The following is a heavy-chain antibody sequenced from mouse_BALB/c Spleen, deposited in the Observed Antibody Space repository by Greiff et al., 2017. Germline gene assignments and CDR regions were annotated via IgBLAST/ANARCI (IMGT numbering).Heavy chain of an antibody. CDR2: INPSTGYT. CDR3: ASDGNYGWCAY. CDR1: GYTFTSYW. D-gene: IGHD2-1*01. Sequence: QVQLQQSGAELAKPGASVKMSCKASGYTFTSYWMHWVKQRPGQGLEWIGYINPSTGYTEYNQKFKDKATLTADKSSSTAYMQLSSLTSEDSAVYYCASDGNYGWCAYWGQGTLVTVSA. V-gene: IGHV1-7*01. J-gene: IGHJ3*01.